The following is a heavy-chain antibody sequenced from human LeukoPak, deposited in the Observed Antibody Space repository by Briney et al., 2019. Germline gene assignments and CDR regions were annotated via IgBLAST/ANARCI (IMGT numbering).Heavy chain of an antibody. CDR2: INPNSGGT. V-gene: IGHV1-2*02. D-gene: IGHD5-18*01. CDR1: GYTFTAYY. CDR3: ARLDSYGLPHFDY. Sequence: GASVKVSCKASGYTFTAYYMHWVRQAPGQGLEWMGWINPNSGGTNYAQKFQGRVTMTRDTSISTAYMELSRLRSDDTAVYYCARLDSYGLPHFDYWGQGTLVTVSS. J-gene: IGHJ4*02.